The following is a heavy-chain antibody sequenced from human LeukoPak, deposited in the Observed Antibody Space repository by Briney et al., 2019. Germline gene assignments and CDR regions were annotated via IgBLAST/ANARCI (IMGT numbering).Heavy chain of an antibody. Sequence: SVKVSCKASGGTLSSYAISWVRQAPGQGLEWMGGIIPIFGTANYAQKFQGRVTITADTSTSTAYMELSSLRSEDTAVYYCARTYGSGTKYYYYYYYMDVWGKGTTVTVSS. D-gene: IGHD3-10*01. CDR3: ARTYGSGTKYYYYYYYMDV. J-gene: IGHJ6*03. V-gene: IGHV1-69*06. CDR2: IIPIFGTA. CDR1: GGTLSSYA.